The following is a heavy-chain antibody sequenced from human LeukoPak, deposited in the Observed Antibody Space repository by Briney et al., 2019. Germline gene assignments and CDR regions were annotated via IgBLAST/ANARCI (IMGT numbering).Heavy chain of an antibody. Sequence: GASVKVSCKASGYTFTCYYMHWVRQAPGQGLEWMGWINPNSGGTNYAQKFQGRVTMTRDTSISTAYMELSRLRSDDTAVYYCARDRVVPAAMGYYCYYYGMDVWGQGTTVTVSS. CDR1: GYTFTCYY. V-gene: IGHV1-2*02. CDR3: ARDRVVPAAMGYYCYYYGMDV. J-gene: IGHJ6*02. CDR2: INPNSGGT. D-gene: IGHD2-2*01.